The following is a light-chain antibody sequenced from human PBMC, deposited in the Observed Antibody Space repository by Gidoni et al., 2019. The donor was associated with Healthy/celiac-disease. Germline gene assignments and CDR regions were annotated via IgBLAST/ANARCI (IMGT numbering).Light chain of an antibody. Sequence: EIVLTQSPGTLSLSPGERATLSCWASQSVSSSYLAWYQQKPGQAPRLLIYGSSSRATGIPDRVSGSGSGTDFTLTISRLEPEDFAVYYCQQYGSSPLTFGGGTKVEIK. J-gene: IGKJ4*01. CDR2: GSS. V-gene: IGKV3-20*01. CDR3: QQYGSSPLT. CDR1: QSVSSSY.